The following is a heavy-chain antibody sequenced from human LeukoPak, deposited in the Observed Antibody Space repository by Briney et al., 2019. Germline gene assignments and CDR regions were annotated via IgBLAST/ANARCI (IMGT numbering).Heavy chain of an antibody. J-gene: IGHJ4*02. V-gene: IGHV3-11*06. CDR3: ARLPRAYGDYYFDH. D-gene: IGHD4-17*01. CDR2: VSSSSTYT. CDR1: GFIFSDYY. Sequence: GGSLRLSCAASGFIFSDYYISWIRQAPGKGLEWVSDVSSSSTYTHYPDSVKGRFTISRDNAKNSLYLQMNSLRAEDTAVYYCARLPRAYGDYYFDHWGQGTLVTVSS.